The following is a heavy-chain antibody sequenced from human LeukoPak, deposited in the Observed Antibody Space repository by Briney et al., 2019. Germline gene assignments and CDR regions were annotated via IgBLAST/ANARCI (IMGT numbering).Heavy chain of an antibody. CDR2: IIPIFGTA. D-gene: IGHD2-2*02. J-gene: IGHJ5*02. CDR3: ASGPLYCSSTSCYSAGWFDP. V-gene: IGHV1-69*06. Sequence: SVKVSCKASGGTFSSYAISWVRQAHGQGLEWMGGIIPIFGTANYAQKFQGRVTITADKSTSTAYMELSSLRSEDTAVYYCASGPLYCSSTSCYSAGWFDPWGQGTLVTVSS. CDR1: GGTFSSYA.